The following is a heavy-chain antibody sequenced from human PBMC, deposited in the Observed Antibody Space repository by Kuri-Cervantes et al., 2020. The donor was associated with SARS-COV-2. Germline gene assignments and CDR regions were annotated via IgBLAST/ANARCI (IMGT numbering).Heavy chain of an antibody. V-gene: IGHV3-23*01. J-gene: IGHJ5*02. Sequence: GESLKISCEASGFILGSYGMTWVRQAPGKGLQWVSSISAGGGRTDYADSVRGRFTISRDNSKKMVFLQMDKLRDEDAALYYCARVVAAAGRLWFDPWGQGTPVTVPS. D-gene: IGHD2-15*01. CDR1: GFILGSYG. CDR3: ARVVAAAGRLWFDP. CDR2: ISAGGGRT.